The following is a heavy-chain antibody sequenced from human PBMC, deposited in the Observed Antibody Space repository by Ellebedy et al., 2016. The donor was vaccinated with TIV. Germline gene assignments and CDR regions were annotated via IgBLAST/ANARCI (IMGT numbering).Heavy chain of an antibody. CDR3: ARGSGWIIDY. J-gene: IGHJ4*02. CDR1: GFTVSSYW. V-gene: IGHV3-7*04. CDR2: IKQDGSEE. Sequence: PGGSLRLSCTDSGFTVSSYWMQRVRQAPGKGLEWVANIKQDGSEEYYLDSVKGRFTISRDNAKKSLYLQMNSLRSEDTDVYYCARGSGWIIDYWGQGTLVTVSS. D-gene: IGHD6-19*01.